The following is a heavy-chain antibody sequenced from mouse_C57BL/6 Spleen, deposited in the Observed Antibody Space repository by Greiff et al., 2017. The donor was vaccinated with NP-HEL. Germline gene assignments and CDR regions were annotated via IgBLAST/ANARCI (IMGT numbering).Heavy chain of an antibody. D-gene: IGHD1-1*01. V-gene: IGHV5-4*01. CDR1: GFTFSSYA. Sequence: EVQVVESGGGLVKPGGSLKLSCAASGFTFSSYAMSWVRQTPEKRLEWVATISDGGSYTYYPDNVKGRFTISRDNAKNNLYLQMSHLKSEDTAMYYCARDGATTVVAFDYWGQGTTLTVSS. J-gene: IGHJ2*01. CDR3: ARDGATTVVAFDY. CDR2: ISDGGSYT.